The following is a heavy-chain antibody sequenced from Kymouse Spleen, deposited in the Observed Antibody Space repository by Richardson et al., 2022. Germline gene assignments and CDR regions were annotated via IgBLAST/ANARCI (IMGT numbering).Heavy chain of an antibody. V-gene: IGHV3-23*04. Sequence: EVQLVESGGGLVQPGGSLRLSCAASGFTFSSYAMSWVRQAPGKGLEWVSAISGSGGSTYYADSVKGRFTISRDNSKNTLYLQMNSLRAEDTAVYYCAKGLEVFYYYYYGMDVWGQGTTVTVSS. CDR2: ISGSGGST. J-gene: IGHJ6*02. CDR3: AKGLEVFYYYYYGMDV. D-gene: IGHD1-1*01,IGHD1-20*01,IGHD1-7*01. CDR1: GFTFSSYA.